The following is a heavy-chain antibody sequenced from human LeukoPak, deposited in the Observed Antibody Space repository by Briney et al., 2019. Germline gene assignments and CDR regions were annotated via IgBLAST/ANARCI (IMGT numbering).Heavy chain of an antibody. J-gene: IGHJ4*02. CDR1: GFTFSSYS. V-gene: IGHV3-48*04. CDR3: ARDPYSAEGYFAY. D-gene: IGHD2-15*01. Sequence: GGSLRLSCAASGFTFSSYSMNWVRQAPGKGLEWVSYISSGGSIIYYADSVKGRFTISRDNTENSLYLQMDSLRAEDTAVYYCARDPYSAEGYFAYWGQGTLVTVSS. CDR2: ISSGGSII.